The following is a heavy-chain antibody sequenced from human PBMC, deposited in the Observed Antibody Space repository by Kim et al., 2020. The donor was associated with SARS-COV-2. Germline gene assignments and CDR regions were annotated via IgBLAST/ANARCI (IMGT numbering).Heavy chain of an antibody. CDR1: GFTFSSYW. CDR3: ARDRHSNYYYYGMDV. V-gene: IGHV3-7*03. Sequence: GGSLRLSCAASGFTFSSYWMSWVRQAPGKGLEWVANIKQDGSEKYYVDSVKGRFTISRDNAKNSLYLQMNSLRAEDTAVYYCARDRHSNYYYYGMDVWGQGTTVTVSS. D-gene: IGHD4-4*01. CDR2: IKQDGSEK. J-gene: IGHJ6*02.